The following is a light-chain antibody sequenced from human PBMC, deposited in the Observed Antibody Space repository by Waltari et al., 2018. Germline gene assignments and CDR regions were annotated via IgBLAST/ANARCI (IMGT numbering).Light chain of an antibody. CDR2: RDT. CDR3: QSADTSGIYV. V-gene: IGLV3-25*03. J-gene: IGLJ1*01. Sequence: SYELTQPPSVSVSPGRTATITCSGGALPTQYAYWYQQRPGQAPVLMISRDTERPSGVPERFSGSTSGTTVSLTITGVQAEDEADYYCQSADTSGIYVFGPGTRVTVL. CDR1: ALPTQY.